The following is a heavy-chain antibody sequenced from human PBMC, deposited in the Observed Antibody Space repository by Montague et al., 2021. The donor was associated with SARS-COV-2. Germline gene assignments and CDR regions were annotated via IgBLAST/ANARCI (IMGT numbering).Heavy chain of an antibody. CDR2: VYHNGGT. CDR3: ARGWAFDH. J-gene: IGHJ3*01. CDR1: GGSSTSHY. Sequence: SETLSLTCTVSGGSSTSHYWNWIRQSPGKRPEWIGYVYHNGGTKYNPSLQSRVTISIDTSENQFSLRLNSVTAADTAVYFCARGWAFDHWGQGRLVTVSS. D-gene: IGHD6-19*01. V-gene: IGHV4-59*08.